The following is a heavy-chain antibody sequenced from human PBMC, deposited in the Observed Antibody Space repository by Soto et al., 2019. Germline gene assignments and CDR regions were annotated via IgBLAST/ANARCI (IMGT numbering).Heavy chain of an antibody. Sequence: GGSLRLSCAASGFTFSSYAMSWVRQAPGKGLEWVSAISGSGGSTYYADSVKGRFTISRDNSKNTLYLQMNSLRAEDTAVYYCAKDLVAGTRGAIDYWGQGTLVTVSS. D-gene: IGHD6-19*01. J-gene: IGHJ4*02. V-gene: IGHV3-23*01. CDR2: ISGSGGST. CDR3: AKDLVAGTRGAIDY. CDR1: GFTFSSYA.